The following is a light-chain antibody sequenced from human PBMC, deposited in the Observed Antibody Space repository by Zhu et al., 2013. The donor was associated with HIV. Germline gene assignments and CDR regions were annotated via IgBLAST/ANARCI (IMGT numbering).Light chain of an antibody. CDR1: SSDVGAYDY. CDR3: SSYSKINTRV. J-gene: IGLJ3*02. Sequence: QSALTQPASVSGSRGQSITISCTGTSSDVGAYDYVSWYQQHPDNAPKLIIHGVSYRPSGVSNRFYGSKSGNTAYLTISGLQPEDEADYYCSSYSKINTRVFGGGTRVTVL. CDR2: GVS. V-gene: IGLV2-14*01.